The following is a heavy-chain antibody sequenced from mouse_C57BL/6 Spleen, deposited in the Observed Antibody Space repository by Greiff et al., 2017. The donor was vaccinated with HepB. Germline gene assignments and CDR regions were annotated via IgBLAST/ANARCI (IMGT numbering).Heavy chain of an antibody. CDR1: GFTFSSYA. V-gene: IGHV5-4*01. D-gene: IGHD4-1*01. CDR3: ASNWEIAY. Sequence: EVQVVESGGGLVKPGGSLKLSCAASGFTFSSYAMSWVRQTPEKRLEWVATISDGGSYTYYPDNVKGRFTISRDNAKNNLYLQMSHLKSEDTAMYYCASNWEIAYWGQGTLVTVSA. J-gene: IGHJ3*01. CDR2: ISDGGSYT.